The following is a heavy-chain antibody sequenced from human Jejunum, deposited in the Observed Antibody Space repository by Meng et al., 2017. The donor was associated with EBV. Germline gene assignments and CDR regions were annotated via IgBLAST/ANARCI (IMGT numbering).Heavy chain of an antibody. Sequence: EAHLVGAGGGLVPPGGSLKLSCAASGFTFSGSFMHWVRQASGKGLEWVGRIKSKANNYATAYAASVKGSFTISRDDSKNTAYLQMNSLKTEDTAVYYCVTSITGTTTGDYWGQGTLVTVSS. V-gene: IGHV3-73*02. J-gene: IGHJ4*02. CDR1: GFTFSGSF. D-gene: IGHD1-7*01. CDR3: VTSITGTTTGDY. CDR2: IKSKANNYAT.